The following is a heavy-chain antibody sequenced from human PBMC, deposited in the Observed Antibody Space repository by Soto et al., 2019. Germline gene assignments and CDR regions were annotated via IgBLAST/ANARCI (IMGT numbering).Heavy chain of an antibody. CDR1: GFTFSCSA. D-gene: IGHD3-22*01. CDR3: TRDPRNYYDSIGSANWFDP. CDR2: IRSKSNSYAT. Sequence: GESLKISCAASGFTFSCSAMHWVRQASWKGLEWVGRIRSKSNSYATAYAASVKGRFTISRDDSKDTAYLQMNSLKTEDTAVYYCTRDPRNYYDSIGSANWFDPWGQGTLVTVSS. J-gene: IGHJ5*02. V-gene: IGHV3-73*01.